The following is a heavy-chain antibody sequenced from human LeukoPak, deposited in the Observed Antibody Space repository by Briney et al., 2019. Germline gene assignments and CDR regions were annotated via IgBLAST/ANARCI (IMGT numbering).Heavy chain of an antibody. J-gene: IGHJ4*02. V-gene: IGHV1-69*05. D-gene: IGHD5-18*01. CDR1: GGTFGSYA. CDR2: IIPIFGTA. CDR3: ARDGDSYGYDY. Sequence: ASVKVPCKASGGTFGSYAISWVRQAPGQGLEWMGGIIPIFGTANYAQKFQGRVTITTDESTSTAYMELSSLRSEDTAVYYCARDGDSYGYDYWGQGTLVTVSS.